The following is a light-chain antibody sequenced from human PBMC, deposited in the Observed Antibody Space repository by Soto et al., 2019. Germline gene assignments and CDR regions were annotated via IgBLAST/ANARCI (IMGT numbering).Light chain of an antibody. CDR3: CSDAADRIYV. CDR1: SSDVGRYNL. V-gene: IGLV2-23*01. Sequence: QSALTQPASVSGSPGQSITISCTGTSSDVGRYNLVSWYQQHPGKGPKLMIYEGSKRPSGVSNRFSASKSGNTASLTISDLQAEDEADYYCCSDAADRIYVFGIGTKVTVL. J-gene: IGLJ1*01. CDR2: EGS.